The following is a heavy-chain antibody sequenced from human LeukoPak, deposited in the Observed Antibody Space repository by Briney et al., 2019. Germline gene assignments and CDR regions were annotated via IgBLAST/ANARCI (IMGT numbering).Heavy chain of an antibody. V-gene: IGHV4-4*07. CDR2: IYTSEST. D-gene: IGHD4-17*01. CDR3: AGVPHDYGDYEAFDI. CDR1: GGSISSYY. Sequence: SETLSLTCTVSGGSISSYYWSWIRQPAGKGLEWLGRIYTSESTNYNPSLKSRVTMSIDTSKNQFSLKLSSVTAADTAVYYCAGVPHDYGDYEAFDIWGRGTMVTVSS. J-gene: IGHJ3*02.